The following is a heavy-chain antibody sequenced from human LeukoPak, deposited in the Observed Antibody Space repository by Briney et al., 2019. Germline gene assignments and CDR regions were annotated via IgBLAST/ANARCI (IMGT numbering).Heavy chain of an antibody. CDR3: ARGVTMIVVGPDSFDI. J-gene: IGHJ3*02. CDR1: GGSISSHY. D-gene: IGHD3-22*01. V-gene: IGHV4-59*11. Sequence: KASETLSLTCTVSGGSISSHYWNWIRQPPGKGLEWIGDISYSGSTNYYPSLKKRGTITVDTSKNQFSLKLNSVTAADTAVYYCARGVTMIVVGPDSFDIWGQGTMVTVSS. CDR2: ISYSGST.